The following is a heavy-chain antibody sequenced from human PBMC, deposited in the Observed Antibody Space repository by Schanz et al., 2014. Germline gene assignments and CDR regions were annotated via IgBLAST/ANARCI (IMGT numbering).Heavy chain of an antibody. CDR2: IWSDGSGK. D-gene: IGHD5-12*01. Sequence: QVQLLQFGGGVVQPGRSLRLSCAASGFIFSNYGMHWVRQAPGKGLEWVAVIWSDGSGKYYADSVKGRFTISRDNSRNTLYLQMNSLRTEDTAVYYCASPSGYSDYGTYFDFWGQGTLVTVSS. CDR1: GFIFSNYG. CDR3: ASPSGYSDYGTYFDF. V-gene: IGHV3-33*08. J-gene: IGHJ4*02.